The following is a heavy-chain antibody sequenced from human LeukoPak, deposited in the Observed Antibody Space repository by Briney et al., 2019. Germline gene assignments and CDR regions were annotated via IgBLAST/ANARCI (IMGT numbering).Heavy chain of an antibody. J-gene: IGHJ3*02. V-gene: IGHV3-48*03. D-gene: IGHD3-22*01. CDR1: GFTFSNNE. Sequence: PGGSLRLSCAASGFTFSNNEMNWVRQAPGKGLEWVSHISSSGSIIYYADSVKGRFTITRDNAKNSLYLQTNSLRAEDTAVYYCARGDDDRSGYYGLDAFDIWGQGTMVTVSS. CDR2: ISSSGSII. CDR3: ARGDDDRSGYYGLDAFDI.